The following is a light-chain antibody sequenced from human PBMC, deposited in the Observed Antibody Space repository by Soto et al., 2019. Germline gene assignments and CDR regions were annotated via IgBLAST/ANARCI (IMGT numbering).Light chain of an antibody. CDR2: QDS. V-gene: IGLV3-1*01. Sequence: SDELTQPPSVCVSPGQTASITCSGDKLGDKYACWYQQKPGQSPVLVIYQDSKRPSGIPERFSGSNSGNTATLTISGTQAMDEADYYCQAWDSSTGVFGGGTKLTVL. CDR1: KLGDKY. J-gene: IGLJ2*01. CDR3: QAWDSSTGV.